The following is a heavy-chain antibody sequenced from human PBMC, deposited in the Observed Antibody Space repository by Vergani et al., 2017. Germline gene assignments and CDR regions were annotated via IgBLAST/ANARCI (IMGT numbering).Heavy chain of an antibody. CDR2: INPSGGHT. CDR1: GYTFSTYY. J-gene: IGHJ1*01. CDR3: ARVRARSGSYIQH. V-gene: IGHV1-46*01. Sequence: QVQVVQSGAEVKKSGASVKVSCKTSGYTFSTYYMHWVRQAPGQGLEWMGIINPSGGHTNYAQKFQGRVTMTRDTSTSTVYMARSSLRSEDTAVYYCARVRARSGSYIQHWGQGTLVTVSS. D-gene: IGHD1-26*01.